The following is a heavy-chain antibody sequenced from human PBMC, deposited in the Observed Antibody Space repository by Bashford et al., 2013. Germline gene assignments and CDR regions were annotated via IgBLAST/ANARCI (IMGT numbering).Heavy chain of an antibody. CDR1: GFTFSSYS. V-gene: IGHV3-21*01. J-gene: IGHJ4*02. CDR2: ISSSSSYI. CDR3: ARERAARGDFDY. Sequence: GSLRLSCAASGFTFSSYSMNWVRQAPGKGLEWVSSISSSSSYIYYADSVKGRFTISRDNAKNSLYLQMNSLRAEDTAVYYCARERAARGDFDYWGQGTLVTVSS. D-gene: IGHD6-6*01.